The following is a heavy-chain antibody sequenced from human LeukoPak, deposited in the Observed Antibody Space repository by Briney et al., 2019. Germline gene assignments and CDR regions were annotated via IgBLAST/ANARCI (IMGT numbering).Heavy chain of an antibody. CDR2: ISSSGSTI. D-gene: IGHD3-9*01. Sequence: GGSLRLSCAASGFTFSSYEMNWVRQAPGKGLEWVSYISSSGSTIYYADSVKGRFTISRDNAQSSLYLQMDSLRDDDTSVYYCARDDRHYDILTGYYDWFDPWGQGTLVTVSS. V-gene: IGHV3-48*03. J-gene: IGHJ5*02. CDR3: ARDDRHYDILTGYYDWFDP. CDR1: GFTFSSYE.